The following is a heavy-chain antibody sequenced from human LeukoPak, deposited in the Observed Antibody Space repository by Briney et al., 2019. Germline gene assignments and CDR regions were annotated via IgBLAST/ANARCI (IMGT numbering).Heavy chain of an antibody. CDR1: GESFSGYY. V-gene: IGHV4-34*01. CDR2: INHSGST. CDR3: ARRGTYTIFGVVIPYYFDY. J-gene: IGHJ4*02. Sequence: SETLSLTCAVYGESFSGYYWSWICQPPGKGLEWIGEINHSGSTNYNPSLKSRVTISVDTSKNQFSLKLSSVTAADTAVYYCARRGTYTIFGVVIPYYFDYWGQGTLVTVSS. D-gene: IGHD3-3*01.